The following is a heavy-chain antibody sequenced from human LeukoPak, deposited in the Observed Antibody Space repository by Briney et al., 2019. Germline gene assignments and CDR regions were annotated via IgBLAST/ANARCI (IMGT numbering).Heavy chain of an antibody. J-gene: IGHJ4*02. D-gene: IGHD3-22*01. CDR3: ARDFSADDSSYNYGY. Sequence: VASVKVSCKASGYTFTSYDINWVRQAPGQGLEWMGIINPSGGSTSYAQKFQGRVTMTRDTSTSTVYMELSSLRSEDTAVYYCARDFSADDSSYNYGYWGQGTLVTVSS. CDR2: INPSGGST. CDR1: GYTFTSYD. V-gene: IGHV1-46*01.